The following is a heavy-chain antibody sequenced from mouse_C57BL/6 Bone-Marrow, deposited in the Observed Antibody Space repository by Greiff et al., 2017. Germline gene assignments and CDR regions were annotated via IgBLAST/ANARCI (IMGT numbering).Heavy chain of an antibody. Sequence: VQLQQSGAELARPGASVKLSCKASGYTFTSYGISWVKQSTGQGLEWIGEIYPRSGNTYYNEKFKGKATLPADKSSSTAYMELRSLTSEDSAVYFCERKTAQATAWFAYWGQGTLVTVSA. J-gene: IGHJ3*01. CDR1: GYTFTSYG. V-gene: IGHV1-81*01. D-gene: IGHD3-2*02. CDR3: ERKTAQATAWFAY. CDR2: IYPRSGNT.